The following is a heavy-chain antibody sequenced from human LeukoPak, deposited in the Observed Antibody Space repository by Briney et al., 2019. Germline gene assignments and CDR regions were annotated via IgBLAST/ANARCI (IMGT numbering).Heavy chain of an antibody. Sequence: GRSLRLSCAASGFTFGDYAVGWFRQAQGQGLEWVLVIYSGGSTYYTDPVKVPSTISRDNSKNTVHLQMNSLRAEDTAEYYCARARVACTNYAFDIWGQGTMVTVSS. V-gene: IGHV3-53*01. CDR1: GFTFGDYA. J-gene: IGHJ3*02. CDR2: IYSGGST. D-gene: IGHD2-8*01. CDR3: ARARVACTNYAFDI.